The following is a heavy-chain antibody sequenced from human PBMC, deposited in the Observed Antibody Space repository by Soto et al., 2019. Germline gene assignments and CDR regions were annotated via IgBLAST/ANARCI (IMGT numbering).Heavy chain of an antibody. V-gene: IGHV3-23*01. CDR2: MSSST. J-gene: IGHJ4*02. CDR1: GFTFSNYA. D-gene: IGHD6-13*01. Sequence: PGGPMRLSCVASGFTFSNYAMTWVRQDTGKGLEWVSSMSSSTYYADSVKGRFTISRDNSKNTRYLQMNSLRAEDTAVYYCAKGSSWSDFGFSGQGTLVTVSS. CDR3: AKGSSWSDFGF.